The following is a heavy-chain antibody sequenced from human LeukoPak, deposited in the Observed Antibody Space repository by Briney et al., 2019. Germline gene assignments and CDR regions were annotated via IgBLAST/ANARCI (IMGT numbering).Heavy chain of an antibody. CDR2: ISNSGSST. V-gene: IGHV3-11*06. CDR3: ARDRLWAFDI. D-gene: IGHD2-21*01. CDR1: RFTFSDYY. Sequence: GGSLRLSCAASRFTFSDYYMVWIRQAPGKGLEWVSYISNSGSSTKYADSVKGRFTISRDNAKNSLSLQMNSLRDEDTAVYYCARDRLWAFDIWGQGTMVTVSS. J-gene: IGHJ3*02.